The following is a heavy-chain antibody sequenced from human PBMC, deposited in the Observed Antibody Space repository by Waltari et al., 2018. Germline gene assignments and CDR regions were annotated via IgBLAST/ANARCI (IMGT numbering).Heavy chain of an antibody. V-gene: IGHV3-53*01. CDR1: GFTVSSNY. CDR2: SYSGGST. CDR3: ARGLSDDYGEV. D-gene: IGHD4-17*01. J-gene: IGHJ4*02. Sequence: EVQLVESGGGLIQPGGSPRLSCAASGFTVSSNYMSWVRQAPGKGREWVSVSYSGGSTYYADSVKGRFTISRDNSKNTLYLQMNSLRAEDTAVYYCARGLSDDYGEVWGQGTLVTVSS.